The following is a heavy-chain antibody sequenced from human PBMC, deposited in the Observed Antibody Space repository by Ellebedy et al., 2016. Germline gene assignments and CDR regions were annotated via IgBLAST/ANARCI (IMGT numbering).Heavy chain of an antibody. V-gene: IGHV3-30*03. CDR1: GFTFSNYG. CDR3: ARKRTNWGYPQSPLDI. CDR2: IAYDGSKK. D-gene: IGHD7-27*01. J-gene: IGHJ3*02. Sequence: GESLKISCAASGFTFSNYGMHWVRQAPGRGLEWVSTIAYDGSKKYYTDSVKGRFTISRDNAKISLYLQMNSLRAEDTAVYYCARKRTNWGYPQSPLDIWGQGTMVTVSS.